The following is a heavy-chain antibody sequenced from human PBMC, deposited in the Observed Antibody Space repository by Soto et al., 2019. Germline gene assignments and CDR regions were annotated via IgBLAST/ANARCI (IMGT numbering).Heavy chain of an antibody. J-gene: IGHJ6*03. V-gene: IGHV4-59*01. D-gene: IGHD2-15*01. Sequence: QVQLQESGPGLVKPSETLSLTCTVSGGSISSYYWSWIRQPPGKGLEWIGYIYYSGSTNYNPSLKCRVTISVDTSKNQFSLKLSSVTAADTAVYYCARDQGVRVVVADLEYYYYYMDVWGKGTTVTVSS. CDR2: IYYSGST. CDR1: GGSISSYY. CDR3: ARDQGVRVVVADLEYYYYYMDV.